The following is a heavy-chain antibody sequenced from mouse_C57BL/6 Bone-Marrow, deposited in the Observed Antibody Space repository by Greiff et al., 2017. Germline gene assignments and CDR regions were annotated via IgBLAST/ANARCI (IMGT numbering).Heavy chain of an antibody. V-gene: IGHV1-81*01. CDR2: IYPRSGNT. D-gene: IGHD1-1*01. CDR3: ARGRIYYYGSSFAY. J-gene: IGHJ3*01. Sequence: VHLVESGAELARPGASVKLSCKASGYTFTSYGISWVKQRTGQGLEWIGEIYPRSGNTYYNEKFKGKATLTADKSSSTAYMELRSLTSEDSAVYFCARGRIYYYGSSFAYWGQGTLVTVSA. CDR1: GYTFTSYG.